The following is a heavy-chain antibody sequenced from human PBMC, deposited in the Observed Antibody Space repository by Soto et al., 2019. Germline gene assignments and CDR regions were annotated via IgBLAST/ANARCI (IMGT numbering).Heavy chain of an antibody. CDR3: VREGFFTLDF. CDR2: TRNKGESYTT. V-gene: IGHV3-72*01. CDR1: GFNIRDHY. J-gene: IGHJ4*02. Sequence: EVQLVESGGGLVQPGGSLRLSCAASGFNIRDHYMDWVRQAPGKGLEWVGLTRNKGESYTTEHASSVKGIFVISRDDSKMSVYLQMNSLKTEDTAVYYCVREGFFTLDFWGQGTLVTVSS.